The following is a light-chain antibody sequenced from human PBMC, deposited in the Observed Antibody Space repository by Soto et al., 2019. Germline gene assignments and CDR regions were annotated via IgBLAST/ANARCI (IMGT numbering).Light chain of an antibody. CDR3: QQFSSYPLT. CDR1: QSVSSN. V-gene: IGKV3-20*01. Sequence: EIVLTQSPGTLSVSPGERATLSCRASQSVSSNLAWYQQKPGQAPRLLIYDASSRATGIPDRFSGGGSGTDFTLTISRLEPEDFAVYYCQQFSSYPLTFGGGTKVDIK. J-gene: IGKJ4*01. CDR2: DAS.